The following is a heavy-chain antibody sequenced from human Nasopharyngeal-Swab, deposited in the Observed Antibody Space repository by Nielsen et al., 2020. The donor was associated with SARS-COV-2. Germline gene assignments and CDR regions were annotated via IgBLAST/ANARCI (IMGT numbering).Heavy chain of an antibody. CDR2: IVGSGDNSGSGGST. Sequence: GESLKISCVASGYSFRTYGMSWVRQAPGKGLEWVAAIVGSGDNSGSGGSTYYADSVKGGFTISRDNSKNTLSLQMNSLRAEDTAVYYCAKDLRGPYFFWGQGTLVTVSS. V-gene: IGHV3-23*01. J-gene: IGHJ4*02. CDR3: AKDLRGPYFF. CDR1: GYSFRTYG. D-gene: IGHD2/OR15-2a*01.